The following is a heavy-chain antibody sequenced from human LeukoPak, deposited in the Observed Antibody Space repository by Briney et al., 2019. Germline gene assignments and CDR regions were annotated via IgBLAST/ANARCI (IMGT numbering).Heavy chain of an antibody. V-gene: IGHV1-69*05. CDR1: GGTFSSYA. CDR3: ARGFWSGTNGFDY. CDR2: IIPIFGTA. D-gene: IGHD3-3*01. Sequence: ASVKVSCKASGGTFSSYAISWVRQAPGQGLEWMGGIIPIFGTANCAQKFQCRVTITTDESTSTAYMELSRLRSEDTAVYYCARGFWSGTNGFDYWGQGTLVTVSS. J-gene: IGHJ4*02.